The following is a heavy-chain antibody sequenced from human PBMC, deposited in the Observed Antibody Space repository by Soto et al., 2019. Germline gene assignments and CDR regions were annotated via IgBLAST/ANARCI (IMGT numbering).Heavy chain of an antibody. V-gene: IGHV1-69*13. CDR2: IIPIFGTE. J-gene: IGHJ5*02. D-gene: IGHD6-6*01. Sequence: SXKASFKASGGTXTSYAIRWVRQAPGQGLDWMGGIIPIFGTENYAQKFQGRVTITAYESTSTAYMELSSLRYEDTAVYYSARDPRDPIAASENWFDPWGQGTLGTVSS. CDR1: GGTXTSYA. CDR3: ARDPRDPIAASENWFDP.